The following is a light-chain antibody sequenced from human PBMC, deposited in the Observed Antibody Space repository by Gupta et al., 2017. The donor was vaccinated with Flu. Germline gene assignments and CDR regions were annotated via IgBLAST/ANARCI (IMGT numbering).Light chain of an antibody. V-gene: IGLV8-61*01. CDR2: YTD. Sequence: TVTRTCGVTSGSVASSHYPSWYQQTPGQAPRTLVHYTDSRFSGVPGRFSGSILGTKAALTITGAQPEDDGLYYCVLYVGSDIWVFGGGTKLTVL. CDR1: SGSVASSHY. CDR3: VLYVGSDIWV. J-gene: IGLJ3*02.